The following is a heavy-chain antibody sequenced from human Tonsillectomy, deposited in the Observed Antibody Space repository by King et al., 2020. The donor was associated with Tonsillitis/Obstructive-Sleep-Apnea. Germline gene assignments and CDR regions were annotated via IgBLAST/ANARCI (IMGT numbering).Heavy chain of an antibody. J-gene: IGHJ6*02. V-gene: IGHV1-2*02. D-gene: IGHD5-18*01. Sequence: QLVQSGAEVKKPGASVKVSCKASGNTFTVYHMHWVRQAPGQGLEWMGWINPNSGDTNYAPKFQGRVTMTRDTSITTAYMELSGLRSDDTAVYYCARARRGRLWSTVTPDYYYYGMDVWGQGTTVTVSS. CDR3: ARARRGRLWSTVTPDYYYYGMDV. CDR1: GNTFTVYH. CDR2: INPNSGDT.